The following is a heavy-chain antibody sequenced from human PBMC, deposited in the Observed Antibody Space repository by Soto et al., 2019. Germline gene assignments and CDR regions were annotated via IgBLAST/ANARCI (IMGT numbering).Heavy chain of an antibody. V-gene: IGHV2-26*04. D-gene: IGHD6-13*01. CDR1: GFSLSNAGLG. CDR3: ASTYSTSWYWFDH. CDR2: IFSNDEK. J-gene: IGHJ5*02. Sequence: QVTVKESGPVLVKPTETLTLTCTVSGFSLSNAGLGVSWIRQPPGKALEWLAHIFSNDEKSYSTSLKSRLTTSXDXXNSQVVLIMTNTDPVDTATYYCASTYSTSWYWFDHWGQGTLVTVSS.